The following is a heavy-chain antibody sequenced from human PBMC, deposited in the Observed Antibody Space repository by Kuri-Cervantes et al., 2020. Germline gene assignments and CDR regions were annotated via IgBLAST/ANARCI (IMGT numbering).Heavy chain of an antibody. D-gene: IGHD3-22*01. CDR1: GGSISSSSYY. V-gene: IGHV4-39*07. Sequence: ESLKISCTVSGGSISSSSYYWGWIRQPPGKGLEWIGSIYYSGSTYYNPSLKSRVTISVDTSKNQFSLKLSSVTAADTAVYYCARDDRRNWFDPWGQGTLVTVSS. J-gene: IGHJ5*02. CDR2: IYYSGST. CDR3: ARDDRRNWFDP.